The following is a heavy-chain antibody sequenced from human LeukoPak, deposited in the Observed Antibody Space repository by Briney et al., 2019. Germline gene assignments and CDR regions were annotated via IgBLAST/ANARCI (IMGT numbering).Heavy chain of an antibody. CDR2: ISAYNGNT. CDR1: GYTFTSYG. D-gene: IGHD3-3*01. CDR3: ARGRFLESIGYMGV. Sequence: ASVKVSCKASGYTFTSYGISWVRQAPGQGLEWMGRISAYNGNTNYAQKLQGRVTMTTDTSTSTAHMELRSLRSDDTAVYYCARGRFLESIGYMGVWGKGTTVTVSS. V-gene: IGHV1-18*01. J-gene: IGHJ6*03.